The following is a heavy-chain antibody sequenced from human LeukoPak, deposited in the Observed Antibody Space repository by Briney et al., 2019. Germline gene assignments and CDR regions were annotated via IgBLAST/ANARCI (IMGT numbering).Heavy chain of an antibody. CDR2: INRNGGST. CDR3: ARPLIPSSPGTSYYYYYYKDV. D-gene: IGHD3-16*01. V-gene: IGHV3-20*04. Sequence: GGSLRLSCAASGFTFDDYGMSWVRQAPWKGLEWVSGINRNGGSTGYADSVKGRFTITRDNDKNSLYLQVNSLRAEDTALYYCARPLIPSSPGTSYYYYYYKDVWGKGTTVTASS. J-gene: IGHJ6*03. CDR1: GFTFDDYG.